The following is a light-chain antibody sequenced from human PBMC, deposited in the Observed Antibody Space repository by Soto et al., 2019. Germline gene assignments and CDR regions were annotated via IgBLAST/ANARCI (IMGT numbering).Light chain of an antibody. CDR1: QSVTSSY. V-gene: IGKV3-20*01. Sequence: EIVLTQSPGTLSLSPGERATLSCRASQSVTSSYLAWYQQKPGQAPRLVIYGASSRATAIPDRCSSSGSETDFPLTISRLEPEDVAVYYCQQYGSSPWTFGQGTKMEIK. CDR2: GAS. J-gene: IGKJ1*01. CDR3: QQYGSSPWT.